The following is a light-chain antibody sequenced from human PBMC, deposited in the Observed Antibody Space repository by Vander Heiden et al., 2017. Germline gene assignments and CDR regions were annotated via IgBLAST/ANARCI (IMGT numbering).Light chain of an antibody. V-gene: IGKV4-1*01. CDR3: HRDYGTPWT. CDR1: QSVLYSSNNKNY. CDR2: WAS. J-gene: IGKJ1*01. Sequence: DIVMTQSPDSLAVSLGERATINCKSSQSVLYSSNNKNYLAWYQQKPGQPPKLLIYWASTRESGVPDRFSGSGSGTDFTLTISSLQAEDVAVYYCHRDYGTPWTFGQWTKVEIK.